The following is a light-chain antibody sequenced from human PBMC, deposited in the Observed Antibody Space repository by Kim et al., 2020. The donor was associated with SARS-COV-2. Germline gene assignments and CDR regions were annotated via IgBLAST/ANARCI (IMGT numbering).Light chain of an antibody. J-gene: IGKJ2*01. V-gene: IGKV1-5*03. CDR1: QNIGSY. CDR3: QQYNSYST. CDR2: EAS. Sequence: DIQMTQSPSTLSASVGDRVTITCRASQNIGSYLAWYQQKPGKAPKLLIYEASFLESGVPSRFSGSGSGTEFTLTISSLQPDDFATYYCQQYNSYSTFGQGTKLEI.